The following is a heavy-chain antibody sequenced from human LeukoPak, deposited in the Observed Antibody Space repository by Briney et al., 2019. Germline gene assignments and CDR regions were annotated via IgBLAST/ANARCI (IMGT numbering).Heavy chain of an antibody. Sequence: SETLSLTCTVSGGSLSSYYWSWIRQPPGKGLEWIGYIYYSGSPNYNPSLKSRVTISVDTSKKQSSLKLSSVTAADTAVYYCARGTVTTSMKAFDIWGQGTMVTVSS. J-gene: IGHJ3*02. CDR2: IYYSGSP. V-gene: IGHV4-59*08. D-gene: IGHD4-17*01. CDR3: ARGTVTTSMKAFDI. CDR1: GGSLSSYY.